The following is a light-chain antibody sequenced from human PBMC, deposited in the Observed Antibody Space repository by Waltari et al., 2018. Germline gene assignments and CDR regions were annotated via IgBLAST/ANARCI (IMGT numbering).Light chain of an antibody. V-gene: IGLV2-14*03. CDR1: SADIGIYNY. CDR3: SSHTTTSTLV. CDR2: DVT. Sequence: QSALTQPAAMSGSPGQSITMSCTGTSADIGIYNYVSWYQHHPGEAPKLIIFDVTKRPSGISVLFSGSKSGNTASLTISGLQTEDEGHYYCSSHTTTSTLVFGGGTKLTVL. J-gene: IGLJ2*01.